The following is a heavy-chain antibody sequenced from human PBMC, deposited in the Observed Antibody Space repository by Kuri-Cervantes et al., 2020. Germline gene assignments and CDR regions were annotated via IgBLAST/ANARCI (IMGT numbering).Heavy chain of an antibody. D-gene: IGHD3-22*01. CDR2: ISYDGSNK. J-gene: IGHJ3*02. V-gene: IGHV3-30*18. Sequence: GESLKISCAASGFTFSDYYMSWIRQAPGKGLEWVAVISYDGSNKYYADSVKGRFTISRDNAKNSLYLQMNSLRAEDTALYYCAKARVNYYDSSGYSADAFDIWGQGTMVTVSS. CDR3: AKARVNYYDSSGYSADAFDI. CDR1: GFTFSDYY.